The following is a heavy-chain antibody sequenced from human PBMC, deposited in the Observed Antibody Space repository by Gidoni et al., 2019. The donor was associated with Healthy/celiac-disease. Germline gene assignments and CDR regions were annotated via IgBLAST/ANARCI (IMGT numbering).Heavy chain of an antibody. J-gene: IGHJ4*02. CDR2: INHSGST. D-gene: IGHD6-13*01. Sequence: QVPLQQWGAGLLKPSETLSLPCAVYGGSFSGDYWSWIRQPPGKGLEWIGEINHSGSTNYNPSLKSRVTISVDTSKNQFSLKLSSVTAADTAVYYCARRGYIGSWRYFDYWGQGTLVTVSS. CDR3: ARRGYIGSWRYFDY. CDR1: GGSFSGDY. V-gene: IGHV4-34*01.